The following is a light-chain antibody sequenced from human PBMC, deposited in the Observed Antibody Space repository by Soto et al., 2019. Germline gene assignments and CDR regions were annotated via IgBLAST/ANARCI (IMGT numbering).Light chain of an antibody. V-gene: IGLV2-14*03. CDR2: DVS. J-gene: IGLJ1*01. CDR3: SSYTRAATYV. Sequence: QSVLTPPASISGTPGQSITISNTGNSSDFDAYNYDSWYQQYRPGEAPKLIIYDVSHRPAGVSTRFSGSKSGNTASLTISGLQTEDEADYYCSSYTRAATYVFGTGTKVTVL. CDR1: SSDFDAYNY.